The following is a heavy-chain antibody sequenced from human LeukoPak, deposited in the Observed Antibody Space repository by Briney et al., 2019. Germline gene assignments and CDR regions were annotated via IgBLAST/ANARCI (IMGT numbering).Heavy chain of an antibody. CDR1: GFTFSSYA. CDR2: ISGSGGST. V-gene: IGHV3-23*01. CDR3: AKDLVYDYGDYGGRGFFDY. J-gene: IGHJ4*02. Sequence: RGSLRLSCAASGFTFSSYAMSWVRQAPGKGLEWVSAISGSGGSTYYADSVKGRFTISRDNSKNTLYLQMNSLRAEDTAVYYCAKDLVYDYGDYGGRGFFDYWGQGTLVTVSS. D-gene: IGHD4-17*01.